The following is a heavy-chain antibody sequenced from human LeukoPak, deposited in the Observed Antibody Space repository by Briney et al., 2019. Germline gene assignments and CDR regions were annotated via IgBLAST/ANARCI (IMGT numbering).Heavy chain of an antibody. CDR1: GFTVSSNY. CDR2: IYSGGST. J-gene: IGHJ4*02. Sequence: PGGSLRLSCAASGFTVSSNYMSWVRQAPGKGLEWVSVIYSGGSTYYADSVKGRLTISRDNSKNTLYPQMNSLRAEDTAVYYCASTFYGDSPPYWGQGTLVTVSS. V-gene: IGHV3-66*01. CDR3: ASTFYGDSPPY. D-gene: IGHD4-17*01.